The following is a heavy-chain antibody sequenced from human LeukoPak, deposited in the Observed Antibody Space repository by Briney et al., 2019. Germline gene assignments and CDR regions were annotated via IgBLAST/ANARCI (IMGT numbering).Heavy chain of an antibody. Sequence: SVKVSCKASGGTFSSYVISWVRQAPGQGLEWMGGIIPIFGTANCAQKFQGRVTITADESTSTAYMEMSSLRSEDTAVYYCARDIYGVSGNLHWFDPWGQGTLVTVSS. D-gene: IGHD3-10*01. J-gene: IGHJ5*02. V-gene: IGHV1-69*13. CDR1: GGTFSSYV. CDR2: IIPIFGTA. CDR3: ARDIYGVSGNLHWFDP.